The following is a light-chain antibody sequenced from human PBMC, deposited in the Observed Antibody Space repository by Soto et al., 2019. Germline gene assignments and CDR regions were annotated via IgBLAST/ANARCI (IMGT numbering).Light chain of an antibody. J-gene: IGKJ1*01. CDR2: GAS. V-gene: IGKV3-20*01. Sequence: DILLTPSPATLSLSPGERATLSCRASQSVSNNYLAWYQQPPGQAPRLLIYGASNRATGIPDRFSGGGSGTDFTLTISRLEPEDFAVDYCQQYGSSGTFGQGTKVDIK. CDR1: QSVSNNY. CDR3: QQYGSSGT.